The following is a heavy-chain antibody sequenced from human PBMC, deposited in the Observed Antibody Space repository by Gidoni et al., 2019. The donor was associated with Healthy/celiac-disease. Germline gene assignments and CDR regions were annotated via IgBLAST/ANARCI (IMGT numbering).Heavy chain of an antibody. CDR2: IGSCGSTI. CDR3: AREGPVTARLGY. CDR1: GFPFSDYY. V-gene: IGHV3-11*01. D-gene: IGHD6-6*01. J-gene: IGHJ4*02. Sequence: QVQLVDSGGGLVNPGWSLRLYCAASGFPFSDYYMTWIRQAPVMGLEWFSYIGSCGSTIYYADSVKGRFTISRDNAKNSLYLQMNSLGSEDTAVYYCAREGPVTARLGYWGQGTLVTVSS.